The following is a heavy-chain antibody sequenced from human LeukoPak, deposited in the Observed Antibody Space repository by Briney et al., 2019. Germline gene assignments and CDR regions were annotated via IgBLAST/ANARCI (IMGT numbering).Heavy chain of an antibody. CDR1: GFTFSSYW. D-gene: IGHD3-22*01. CDR3: ARDTFFGSSGYSAFDI. Sequence: GGSLRLSCAASGFTFSSYWISWVRQAPGKGLEWVANIKQDGSEKYYVDSVKGRFTISRDNAKNSLYLQMNSLRAEDTAVYYCARDTFFGSSGYSAFDIWGQGTMVTVSS. CDR2: IKQDGSEK. J-gene: IGHJ3*02. V-gene: IGHV3-7*01.